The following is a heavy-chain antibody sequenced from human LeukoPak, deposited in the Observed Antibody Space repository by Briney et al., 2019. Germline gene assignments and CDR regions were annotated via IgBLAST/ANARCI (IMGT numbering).Heavy chain of an antibody. J-gene: IGHJ6*03. V-gene: IGHV1-18*01. CDR3: ARSQAVVSSSLYYYYTDV. Sequence: GASVKVSCKASGYPFLSHGFSWVRQAPGQGLEWMGWTSANNRNTNYAQRLQGRVTMTTDTSTNTAYMELRTLRSDDTAVYYCARSQAVVSSSLYYYYTDVWGKGTTIIVSS. CDR1: GYPFLSHG. D-gene: IGHD2-2*01. CDR2: TSANNRNT.